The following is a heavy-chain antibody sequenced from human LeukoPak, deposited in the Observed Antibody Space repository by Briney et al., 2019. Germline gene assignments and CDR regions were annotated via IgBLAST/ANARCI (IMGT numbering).Heavy chain of an antibody. CDR1: GFTFDDYG. J-gene: IGHJ5*02. Sequence: PGGSLRLSCAASGFTFDDYGMSWVRQAPGKGLEWVSGINWNGGSTGYADSVKGRFTISRDNSKNTLYLQMNSLRAEDTAVYYCAKDCSGGSCYDWFDPWGQGTLVTVSS. V-gene: IGHV3-20*04. D-gene: IGHD2-15*01. CDR2: INWNGGST. CDR3: AKDCSGGSCYDWFDP.